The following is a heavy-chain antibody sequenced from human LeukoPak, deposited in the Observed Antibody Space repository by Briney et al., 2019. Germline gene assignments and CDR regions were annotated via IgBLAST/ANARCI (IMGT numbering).Heavy chain of an antibody. D-gene: IGHD3-16*01. CDR1: SFSISTGYY. CDR2: ISRNGIS. CDR3: ARDQGRYASAYQDY. Sequence: SETLSLTCTVTSFSISTGYYWGWIRQPPGKGLEWIGSISRNGISYYNPSLKSRVTISVDTSRNRFSLKLTSVTAADTAVYYCARDQGRYASAYQDYWGQGTLVTVSS. J-gene: IGHJ4*02. V-gene: IGHV4-38-2*02.